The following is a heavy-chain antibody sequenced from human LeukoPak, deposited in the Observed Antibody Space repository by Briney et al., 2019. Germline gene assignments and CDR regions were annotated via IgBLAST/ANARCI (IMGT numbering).Heavy chain of an antibody. J-gene: IGHJ6*02. CDR2: MNPNSGNT. V-gene: IGHV1-8*01. CDR1: GYTFTSYD. Sequence: ASVKVSCKASGYTFTSYDINWVRQATGQGLEWMGWMNPNSGNTGYAQKLQGRVTMTTDTSTSTAYMELRSLRSDDTAVYYCARSGYSYFYGMDVWGQGTTVTVSS. D-gene: IGHD5-18*01. CDR3: ARSGYSYFYGMDV.